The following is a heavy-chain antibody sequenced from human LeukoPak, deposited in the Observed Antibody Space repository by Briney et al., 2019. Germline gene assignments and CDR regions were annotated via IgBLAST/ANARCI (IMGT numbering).Heavy chain of an antibody. CDR2: ISYDGSNK. CDR1: GFTFSSYG. D-gene: IGHD5-24*01. CDR3: AKAHRDGYNYGPDY. J-gene: IGHJ4*02. V-gene: IGHV3-30*18. Sequence: GRSLRLSCAASGFTFSSYGMHWVRQAPGKGLEWVAVISYDGSNKYYADSVKGRFTISRDNSKNTLYLQMNSLRAEDTAVYYCAKAHRDGYNYGPDYWGQGTLVTVSS.